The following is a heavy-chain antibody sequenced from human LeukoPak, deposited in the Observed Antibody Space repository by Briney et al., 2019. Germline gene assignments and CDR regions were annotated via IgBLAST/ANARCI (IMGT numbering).Heavy chain of an antibody. Sequence: ASVKVSCKASGGTFSSYAISWVRQAPGQGLEWMGGIIPIFGTANYAQKFQGRVTITADESTSTAYMELSSLRSEDTAVYYCARVFCSGGSCHPRDYYGMDVWGQGTTVTVSS. CDR2: IIPIFGTA. CDR1: GGTFSSYA. CDR3: ARVFCSGGSCHPRDYYGMDV. D-gene: IGHD2-15*01. J-gene: IGHJ6*02. V-gene: IGHV1-69*13.